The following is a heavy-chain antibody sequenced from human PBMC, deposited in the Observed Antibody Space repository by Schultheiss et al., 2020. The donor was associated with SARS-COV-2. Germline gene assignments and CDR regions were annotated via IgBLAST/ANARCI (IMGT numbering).Heavy chain of an antibody. Sequence: SQTLSLTCTVSGGSISSYYWSWIRQPPGKGLEWIGEINHSGSTNYNPSLKSRVTISVDTSKNQFSLKLSSVTAADTAVYYCARMAFDSSGYYPNWFDPWGQGTLVTVSS. CDR2: INHSGST. CDR1: GGSISSYY. CDR3: ARMAFDSSGYYPNWFDP. J-gene: IGHJ5*02. D-gene: IGHD3-22*01. V-gene: IGHV4-34*01.